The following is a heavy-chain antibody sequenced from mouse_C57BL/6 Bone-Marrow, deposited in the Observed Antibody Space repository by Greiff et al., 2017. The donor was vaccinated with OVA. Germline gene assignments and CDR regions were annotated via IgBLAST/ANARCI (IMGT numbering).Heavy chain of an antibody. CDR2: IDPNSGGT. J-gene: IGHJ2*01. D-gene: IGHD1-1*01. CDR3: ARLGSTTVVALDY. Sequence: QVHVKQSGAELVKPGASVKLSCKASGYTFTSYWMHWVKQRPGRGLEWIGRIDPNSGGTKYNEKFKSKATLTVDKPSSTAYMQRSILTSEDSAFYYCARLGSTTVVALDYWGQGTTLTVSS. CDR1: GYTFTSYW. V-gene: IGHV1-72*01.